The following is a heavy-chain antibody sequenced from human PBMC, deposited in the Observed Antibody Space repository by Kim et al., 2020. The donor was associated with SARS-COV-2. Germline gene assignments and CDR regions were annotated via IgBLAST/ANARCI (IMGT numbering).Heavy chain of an antibody. D-gene: IGHD4-17*01. J-gene: IGHJ2*01. V-gene: IGHV4-59*13. Sequence: SETLSLTCTVSGGSISSYYWSWIRQPPGKGLEWIGYIYYSGSTNYNPSLKSRVTISVDTSKNQFSLKLSSVTAADTAVYYCARSGVGDDYGDYPYWYFDLWGRGTLVTVSS. CDR2: IYYSGST. CDR3: ARSGVGDDYGDYPYWYFDL. CDR1: GGSISSYY.